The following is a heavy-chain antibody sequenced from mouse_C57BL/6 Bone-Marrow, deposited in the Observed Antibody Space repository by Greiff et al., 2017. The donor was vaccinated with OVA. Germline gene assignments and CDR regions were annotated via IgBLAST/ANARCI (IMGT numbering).Heavy chain of an antibody. Sequence: EVQLQQSGPELVKPGASVKISCKASGYTFTDYYMNWVKQSHGKSLEWIGDINPNNGGTSYNQKFKGKATLTVDKSSSTAYMELRSLTSEDSAVXYCARRRLRGGYYFDYRGQGTTLTVSS. CDR3: ARRRLRGGYYFDY. D-gene: IGHD2-4*01. V-gene: IGHV1-26*01. CDR2: INPNNGGT. CDR1: GYTFTDYY. J-gene: IGHJ2*01.